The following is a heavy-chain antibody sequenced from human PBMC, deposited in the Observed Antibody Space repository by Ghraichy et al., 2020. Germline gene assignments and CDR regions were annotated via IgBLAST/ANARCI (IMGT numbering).Heavy chain of an antibody. CDR3: AKDRYDSPRYGMDV. Sequence: LSLTCAASGFTFSNYAMSWVRQAPGKGLEWVSAISVSGATTYFADSVKGRFTISRDNSKNTLYLQMNSLRAEDTAVYYCAKDRYDSPRYGMDVCGQGTTVTVSS. D-gene: IGHD3-22*01. CDR1: GFTFSNYA. J-gene: IGHJ6*02. CDR2: ISVSGATT. V-gene: IGHV3-23*01.